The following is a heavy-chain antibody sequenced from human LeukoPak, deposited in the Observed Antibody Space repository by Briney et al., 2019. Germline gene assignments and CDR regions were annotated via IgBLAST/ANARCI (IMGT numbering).Heavy chain of an antibody. CDR1: GGSISSGSYY. CDR3: ARGDYYGSGSRYFDY. Sequence: SETLSLTCTVSGGSISSGSYYWNWIRQSPGKGLEWIGYFYHSGITYYNPSLKSRVTISVDTSKNQFSLKLSSVTAADTAVYYCARGDYYGSGSRYFDYWGQGTLVTVSS. CDR2: FYHSGIT. J-gene: IGHJ4*02. V-gene: IGHV4-30-2*06. D-gene: IGHD3-10*01.